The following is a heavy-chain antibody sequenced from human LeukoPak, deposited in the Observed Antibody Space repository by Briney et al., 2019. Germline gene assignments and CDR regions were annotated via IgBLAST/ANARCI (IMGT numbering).Heavy chain of an antibody. J-gene: IGHJ4*02. Sequence: GGSLTLSCAASGFTFSSYAMHWVRQAPGKGLEWVAVISYDGSNKYYADSVKGRFTISRDNSKNTLYLQMNSLRAEDTAVYYCARGTDYDFWSGAIDYWGQGTLVTVSS. CDR2: ISYDGSNK. CDR1: GFTFSSYA. D-gene: IGHD3-3*01. CDR3: ARGTDYDFWSGAIDY. V-gene: IGHV3-30*04.